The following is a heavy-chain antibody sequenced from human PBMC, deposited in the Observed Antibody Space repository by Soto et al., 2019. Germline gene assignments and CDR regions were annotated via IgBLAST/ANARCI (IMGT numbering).Heavy chain of an antibody. CDR3: ARGGYNYNGMEG. J-gene: IGHJ6*01. D-gene: IGHD2-15*01. CDR2: IIPIFGTA. V-gene: IGHV1-69*06. CDR1: GGTFSSYA. Sequence: SVKVSCKASGGTFSSYAISWVRQAPGQGLEWMGGIIPIFGTANYAQKFQGRVTITADKSTSTAYMELSSLRSEDTAVYYCARGGYNYNGMEGWEQGTTGASSS.